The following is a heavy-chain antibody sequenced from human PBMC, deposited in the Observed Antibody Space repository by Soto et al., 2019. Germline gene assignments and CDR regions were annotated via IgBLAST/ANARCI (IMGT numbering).Heavy chain of an antibody. CDR2: IIPILGIA. V-gene: IGHV1-69*02. D-gene: IGHD4-17*01. Sequence: QVQLVHSRAEVTKPGSSVKVSCKASGGTFSSYTISWVRQAPGQGLEWRVRIIPILGIANYAQKIQGRVTITADKSTSTAYREQGSLRSENSAVDYVVICHTRYGDEVYGHLGQGTLGTGSS. J-gene: IGHJ1*01. CDR1: GGTFSSYT. CDR3: VICHTRYGDEVYGH.